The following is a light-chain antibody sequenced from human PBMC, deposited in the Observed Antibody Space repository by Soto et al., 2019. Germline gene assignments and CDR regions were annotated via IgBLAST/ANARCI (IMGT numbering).Light chain of an antibody. Sequence: QSVLTQPPSASGTPGQRVTISCSGSSSNIGSNPVSWYQQLPGTAPKSLIYSDNQRPSGVPDRISGSRSGTSASLAIRGLQSEDEAEYYCAAWDDSLRGRVFGGGTKLNVL. J-gene: IGLJ2*01. V-gene: IGLV1-44*01. CDR3: AAWDDSLRGRV. CDR1: SSNIGSNP. CDR2: SDN.